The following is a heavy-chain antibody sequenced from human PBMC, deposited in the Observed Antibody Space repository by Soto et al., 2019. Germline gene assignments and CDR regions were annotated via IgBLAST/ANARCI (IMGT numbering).Heavy chain of an antibody. D-gene: IGHD2-15*01. CDR1: GYTFTSYG. V-gene: IGHV1-18*01. CDR3: VVAAHPYYYAY. CDR2: ISAYNGNT. J-gene: IGHJ4*01. Sequence: ASVKVSCKASGYTFTSYGINWVRQAPGQGLEWMGWISAYNGNTNYAQGLQGRVTMTTDTSTSTAYMELRSLRSDDTAVYYCVVAAHPYYYAYSGQRTLVTVSS.